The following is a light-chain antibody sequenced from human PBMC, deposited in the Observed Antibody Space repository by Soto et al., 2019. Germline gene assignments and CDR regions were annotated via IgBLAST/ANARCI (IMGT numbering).Light chain of an antibody. CDR2: RNN. J-gene: IGLJ2*01. CDR1: NSNIGGNF. CDR3: AAWDDSLSGEV. Sequence: QLVLTQPPSASGTPGQRVTISCSGSNSNIGGNFVYWYQQIPGTAPKLLIYRNNQRPSGVPDRFSGSKSGTSASLAISGLRSEDEADYYCAAWDDSLSGEVFGGGTKLTVL. V-gene: IGLV1-47*01.